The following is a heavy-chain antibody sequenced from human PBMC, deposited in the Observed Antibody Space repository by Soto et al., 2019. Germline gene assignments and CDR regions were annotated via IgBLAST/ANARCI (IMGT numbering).Heavy chain of an antibody. CDR2: ISGYNGNT. CDR1: GYTFSSYG. Sequence: QVQLVQSGAEVKKPGASVKVSCKASGYTFSSYGISWVRQAPGQGLEWMGWISGYNGNTNYAQKLQGRVTMTIDTSTGTGNMELRSLRSDDTAVYDCARDRGGDGMDVWGQGTTVTFSS. V-gene: IGHV1-18*01. D-gene: IGHD3-16*01. CDR3: ARDRGGDGMDV. J-gene: IGHJ6*02.